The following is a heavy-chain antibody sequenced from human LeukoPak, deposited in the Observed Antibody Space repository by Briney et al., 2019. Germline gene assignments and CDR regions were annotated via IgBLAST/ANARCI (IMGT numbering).Heavy chain of an antibody. Sequence: PGGSLRLSCAASGFTFSSYAMSWGRQAPRKGLEWVSAISGSGGSTYYADSVKGRFTISRDNSKNTLYLQMNSLRAEDTAVYYCAKEVRYDSSGSIPGSWGQGTLVTVSS. CDR1: GFTFSSYA. V-gene: IGHV3-23*01. CDR3: AKEVRYDSSGSIPGS. J-gene: IGHJ4*02. CDR2: ISGSGGST. D-gene: IGHD3-22*01.